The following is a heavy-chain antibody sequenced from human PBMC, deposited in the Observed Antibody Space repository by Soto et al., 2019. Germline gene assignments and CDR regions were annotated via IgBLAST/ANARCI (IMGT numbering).Heavy chain of an antibody. D-gene: IGHD3-9*01. J-gene: IGHJ5*02. V-gene: IGHV1-2*04. CDR2: INPNSGGT. Sequence: GASVKVSCKASGYTFTGYYMHWVRQAPGQGLEWMGWINPNSGGTNYAQKFQGWVTMTRDTSISTAYMELSRLRSDDTAVYYCAREVSAYYDILTGYPSYNWFGPWGQGTLVTVSS. CDR1: GYTFTGYY. CDR3: AREVSAYYDILTGYPSYNWFGP.